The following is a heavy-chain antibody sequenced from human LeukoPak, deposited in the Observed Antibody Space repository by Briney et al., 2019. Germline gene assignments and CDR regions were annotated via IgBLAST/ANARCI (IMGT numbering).Heavy chain of an antibody. CDR3: VKPRDGYKSLFDY. D-gene: IGHD5-24*01. Sequence: PGRSLRLSCAASGFTFSSYGMHWVRQAPGKGLEYVSAISSNGGSTYYADSVKGRFTISGDNSKNTLYLQMSSLRAEDTAVYYCVKPRDGYKSLFDYWGQGTLVTVSS. J-gene: IGHJ4*02. V-gene: IGHV3-64D*09. CDR2: ISSNGGST. CDR1: GFTFSSYG.